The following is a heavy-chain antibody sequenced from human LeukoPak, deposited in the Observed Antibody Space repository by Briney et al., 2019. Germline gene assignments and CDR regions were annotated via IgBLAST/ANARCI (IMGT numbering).Heavy chain of an antibody. CDR2: ISSTSSYI. J-gene: IGHJ2*01. CDR1: GFTFNSYS. CDR3: ARFLKTGYWVHYYYFDL. V-gene: IGHV3-21*01. D-gene: IGHD3-9*01. Sequence: GGSLRLSCAASGFTFNSYSMNWVRQAPGKGLEWVSSISSTSSYIYYADSVKGRFTISRDNAKNSLYLQMNSLRAEETAVYYCARFLKTGYWVHYYYFDLWGRGTLVTVST.